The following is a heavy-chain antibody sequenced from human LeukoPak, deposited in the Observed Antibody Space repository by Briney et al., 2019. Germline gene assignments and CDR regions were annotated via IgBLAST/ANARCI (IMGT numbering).Heavy chain of an antibody. CDR2: ISGSGGST. D-gene: IGHD3-3*01. CDR1: GFTFSSYA. CDR3: ARDPTYYDFWSGYFDY. V-gene: IGHV3-23*01. J-gene: IGHJ4*02. Sequence: GGSLRLSCAASGFTFSSYAMSWVRQAPGKGLEWVSAISGSGGSTYYADSVKGRFTISRDNSKNTLYLQMNSLRAEDTAVYYCARDPTYYDFWSGYFDYWGQGTLVTVSS.